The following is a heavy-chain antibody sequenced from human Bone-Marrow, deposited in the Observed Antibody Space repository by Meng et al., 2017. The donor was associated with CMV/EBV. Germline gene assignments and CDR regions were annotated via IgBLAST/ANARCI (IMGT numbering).Heavy chain of an antibody. J-gene: IGHJ5*02. Sequence: GESLKISCAASGFTFSSYWMHWVRQAPGKGLVWVSRINSDGSSTSYADSVKGRFTISRDNAKNTLYLQMNSLRAEDTAVYYCAKSPPRMITFGGLIATTWDQGTLVTVSS. V-gene: IGHV3-74*01. CDR3: AKSPPRMITFGGLIATT. CDR1: GFTFSSYW. CDR2: INSDGSST. D-gene: IGHD3-16*02.